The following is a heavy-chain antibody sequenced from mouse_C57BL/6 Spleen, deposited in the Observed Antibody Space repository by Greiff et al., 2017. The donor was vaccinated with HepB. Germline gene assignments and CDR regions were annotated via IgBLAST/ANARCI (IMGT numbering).Heavy chain of an antibody. CDR1: GYTFTDYE. J-gene: IGHJ1*03. V-gene: IGHV1-15*01. CDR3: TRENYGSSYWYFDV. D-gene: IGHD1-1*01. Sequence: QVQLHQSGAELVRPGASVTLSCKASGYTFTDYEMHWVKQTPVHGLEWIGAIDPETGGTAYNQKFKGKAILTADKSSSTAYMELRSLTSEDSAVYYCTRENYGSSYWYFDVWGTGTTVTVSS. CDR2: IDPETGGT.